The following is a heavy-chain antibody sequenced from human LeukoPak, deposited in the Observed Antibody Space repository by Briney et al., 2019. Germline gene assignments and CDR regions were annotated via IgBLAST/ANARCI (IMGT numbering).Heavy chain of an antibody. CDR1: GFTFSAFS. Sequence: GGSLRLSCEASGFTFSAFSMYWVRQAPGKRLEYVAIINTDGDNTYSGNSVKGRFVVSRDNSKNTLYLQMGSLTVEDTALYYCARVTGDRSLDRWGQGALVTVSS. CDR2: INTDGDNT. D-gene: IGHD7-27*01. J-gene: IGHJ5*02. V-gene: IGHV3-64*01. CDR3: ARVTGDRSLDR.